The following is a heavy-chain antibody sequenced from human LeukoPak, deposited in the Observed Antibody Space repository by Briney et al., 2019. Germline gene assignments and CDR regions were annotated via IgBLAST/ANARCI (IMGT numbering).Heavy chain of an antibody. CDR3: AKSHSVEQRGYFDY. V-gene: IGHV3-23*01. D-gene: IGHD1/OR15-1a*01. CDR2: IANDGGST. J-gene: IGHJ4*02. Sequence: QPGGPLGLSCAASRFSFSTYAMCWVRQAPGKGQEWISTIANDGGSTYYADSAKDRCTISRDNSRNTPYLQKNNMRTEDNAAYYCAKSHSVEQRGYFDYWGQGNLVTVSS. CDR1: RFSFSTYA.